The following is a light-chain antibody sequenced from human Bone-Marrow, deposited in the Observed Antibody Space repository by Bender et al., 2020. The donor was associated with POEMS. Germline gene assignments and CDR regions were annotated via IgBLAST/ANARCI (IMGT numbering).Light chain of an antibody. CDR1: NTDTSYYKY. Sequence: QSALTQPASVSGSPGQSITISCTGTNTDTSYYKYVVWYQQHPGTAPKVIIYDVSNRPSGVSNRFSGSKSGSTASLTISRLQAEDEADYYCQSYDDTNDVVFGGGTKLTVL. J-gene: IGLJ2*01. V-gene: IGLV2-14*03. CDR2: DVS. CDR3: QSYDDTNDVV.